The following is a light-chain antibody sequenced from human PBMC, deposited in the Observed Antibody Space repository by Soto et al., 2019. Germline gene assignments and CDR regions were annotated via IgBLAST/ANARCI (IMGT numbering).Light chain of an antibody. Sequence: QSALAQPASVSGSPGQSITISCTGTNSDVGGYDHVSWYQLRPGKAPKLLISEVSDRPSGVPDRFSGSKSGNTAALTISGLQAEDEADYYCTSFTSRSTRVFGTGARSPS. CDR1: NSDVGGYDH. CDR2: EVS. V-gene: IGLV2-14*01. J-gene: IGLJ1*01. CDR3: TSFTSRSTRV.